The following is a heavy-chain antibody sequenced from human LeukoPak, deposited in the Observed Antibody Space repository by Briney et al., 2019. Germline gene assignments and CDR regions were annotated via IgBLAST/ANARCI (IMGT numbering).Heavy chain of an antibody. CDR2: IYTSGST. D-gene: IGHD6-19*01. CDR1: GGSISSYY. Sequence: SETLSLTCTVSGGSISSYYWSWIRQPAGKGLEWIGRIYTSGSTNYNPSLKSRVTISVDTSKNQFSLKLSSVTAADTAVYYCARDSDGGWYSSGSNTYYYYYYMDVWGKGTTVTISS. CDR3: ARDSDGGWYSSGSNTYYYYYYMDV. J-gene: IGHJ6*03. V-gene: IGHV4-4*07.